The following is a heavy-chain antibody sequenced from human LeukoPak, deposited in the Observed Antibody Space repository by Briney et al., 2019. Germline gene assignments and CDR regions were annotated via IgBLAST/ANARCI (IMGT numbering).Heavy chain of an antibody. CDR2: INHSGST. CDR3: ARGSSSGYFDY. D-gene: IGHD6-19*01. V-gene: IGHV4-34*01. Sequence: SETLSLTCAVYGGSFSGYYWSCIRQPPGKGLEWIGEINHSGSTNYNPSLKSRVTISVDTSKNQFSLKLSSVTAADTAVYYCARGSSSGYFDYWGQGTLVTVSS. CDR1: GGSFSGYY. J-gene: IGHJ4*02.